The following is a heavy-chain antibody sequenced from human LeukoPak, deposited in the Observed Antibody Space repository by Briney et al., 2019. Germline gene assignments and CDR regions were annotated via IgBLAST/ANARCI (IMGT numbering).Heavy chain of an antibody. V-gene: IGHV4-39*01. CDR3: ARRASGSGGTQAGMDV. D-gene: IGHD2-15*01. CDR2: ILYTGSS. J-gene: IGHJ6*02. CDR1: GGSIRSDVHY. Sequence: PSETLSLTCTVSGGSIRSDVHYWDWIRQPPGKGLEWIGSILYTGSSWVKPSLNSRASISVDTSNNQFSLGLRSVHATDTALYHCARRASGSGGTQAGMDVWGQGTTVTVSS.